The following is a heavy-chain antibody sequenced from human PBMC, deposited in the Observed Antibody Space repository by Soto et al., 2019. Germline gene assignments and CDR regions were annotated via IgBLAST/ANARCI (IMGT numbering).Heavy chain of an antibody. D-gene: IGHD5-18*01. CDR3: ARELDTAMEYYFDY. CDR2: ISSSSSYI. Sequence: PGGSLRLSCAASGFTFSSYGMNWVRQAPGKGLEWVSSISSSSSYIYYADSVKGRFTISRDNAKNSLYLQMNSLRAEDTAVYYCARELDTAMEYYFDYWGQGTLVTVSS. V-gene: IGHV3-21*01. CDR1: GFTFSSYG. J-gene: IGHJ4*02.